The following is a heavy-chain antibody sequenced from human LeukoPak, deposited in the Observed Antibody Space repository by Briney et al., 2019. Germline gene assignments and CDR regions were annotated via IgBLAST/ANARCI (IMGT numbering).Heavy chain of an antibody. CDR3: VRSGGY. J-gene: IGHJ4*02. CDR1: GFIFSSYW. CDR2: IKEDGSEK. Sequence: GGSLRLSCAPSGFIFSSYWVMCVRQAPGKGLEWVANIKEDGSEKYYVDSVKGRFTISRDNAKNTVCLQTNSLRAEDTAIYYCVRSGGYWGQGTLVTVSS. D-gene: IGHD1-26*01. V-gene: IGHV3-7*02.